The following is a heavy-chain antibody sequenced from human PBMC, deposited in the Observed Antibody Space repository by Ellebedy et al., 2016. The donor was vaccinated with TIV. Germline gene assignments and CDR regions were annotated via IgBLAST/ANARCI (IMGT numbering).Heavy chain of an antibody. CDR3: ARSLMIFSFDKCYFDF. J-gene: IGHJ2*01. CDR2: IFDTGST. CDR1: GGSFSGSSFY. Sequence: SETLSLTCTVSGGSFSGSSFYWGWIRQPPGQGLEWIGNIFDTGSTYYNPSLKSRVIISVDTSKNQFSLKLSSVTAADTAVYYCARSLMIFSFDKCYFDFWGRGTLVTVSS. D-gene: IGHD3/OR15-3a*01. V-gene: IGHV4-39*01.